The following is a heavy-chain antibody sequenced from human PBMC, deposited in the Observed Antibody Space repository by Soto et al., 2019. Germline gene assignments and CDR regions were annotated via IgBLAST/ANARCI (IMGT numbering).Heavy chain of an antibody. CDR3: VRDDVGVGIDY. CDR1: GFTFSNYW. CDR2: IDSDGNHT. J-gene: IGHJ4*02. V-gene: IGHV3-74*01. D-gene: IGHD1-26*01. Sequence: EVQLVESGGGLVQPGGSLRLSCAASGFTFSNYWMHWVRQVPGKGLVWVSHIDSDGNHTTYADSVKGRFTISRDNAKNTVNLQMNSLRAEDTAVYYCVRDDVGVGIDYWGLGTLVTVSS.